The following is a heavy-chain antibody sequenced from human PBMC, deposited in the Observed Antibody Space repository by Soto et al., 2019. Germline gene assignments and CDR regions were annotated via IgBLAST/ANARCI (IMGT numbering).Heavy chain of an antibody. CDR2: INHLGSI. CDR1: GGSLSDYF. D-gene: IGHD2-21*01. V-gene: IGHV4-34*01. J-gene: IGHJ6*03. Sequence: SETLSLTCVDSGGSLSDYFWSWTRQPPGMALEWIGEINHLGSINYNPSLKSRVTMSVDTSKNQFSLTLNSVTAADTATYYCARGGISHWAYFYYMDVWDRGTTVTVSS. CDR3: ARGGISHWAYFYYMDV.